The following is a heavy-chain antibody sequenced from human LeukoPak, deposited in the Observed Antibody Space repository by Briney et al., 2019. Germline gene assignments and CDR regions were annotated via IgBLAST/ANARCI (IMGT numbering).Heavy chain of an antibody. V-gene: IGHV4-61*02. J-gene: IGHJ6*03. CDR1: GGSISSSSYY. CDR3: ARGYSYGYYYYMDV. CDR2: IYSSGST. D-gene: IGHD5-12*01. Sequence: TPSETLSPTCTVSGGSISSSSYYWSWIRQAAGKGLEWIGRIYSSGSTNYNPSLKSRVTMSVDTSKNQFSLNLSSVTAADTAVYYCARGYSYGYYYYMDVWGKGTTVTVSS.